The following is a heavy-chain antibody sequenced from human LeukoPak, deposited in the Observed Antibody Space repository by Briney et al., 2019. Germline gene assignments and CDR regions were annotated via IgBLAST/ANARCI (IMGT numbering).Heavy chain of an antibody. V-gene: IGHV1-18*01. CDR3: AKTYYYDSVYPH. CDR1: GYTFTSYG. D-gene: IGHD3-22*01. CDR2: ISAYNGNT. Sequence: ASVKVSCKASGYTFTSYGISWVRQAPGQGLEWMGWISAYNGNTNYAQKLQGRVTMTTDTSTSTAYMELRSLRSDDTAVYYCAKTYYYDSVYPHWGQGTLVTVSS. J-gene: IGHJ4*02.